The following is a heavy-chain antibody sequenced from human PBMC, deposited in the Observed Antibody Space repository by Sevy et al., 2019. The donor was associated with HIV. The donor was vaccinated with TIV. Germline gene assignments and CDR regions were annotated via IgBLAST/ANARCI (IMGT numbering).Heavy chain of an antibody. V-gene: IGHV3-66*01. Sequence: GGSLRLSCAASGFAVSSNYMSWVRQAPGKGLEWVSVIYAGGSTYYADSVKGRFTISRDNAKNSLYLQMNSLRAEDTAVYYCARTGPPGYYYDSSGSDYWGQGTLVTVSS. CDR1: GFAVSSNY. CDR3: ARTGPPGYYYDSSGSDY. J-gene: IGHJ4*02. CDR2: IYAGGST. D-gene: IGHD3-22*01.